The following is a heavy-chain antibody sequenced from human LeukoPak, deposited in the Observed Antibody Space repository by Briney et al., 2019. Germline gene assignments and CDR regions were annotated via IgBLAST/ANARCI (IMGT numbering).Heavy chain of an antibody. CDR2: ISAYNGNT. Sequence: ASVKVSRKASGYTFTSYGITWVRQAPGQGLEWMGWISAYNGNTNYAQKFQDRVTMTTDTSTSTAYMELRSLRSDDTAMYYCARVLGIQLWGSSDYWGQGTLVTVSS. V-gene: IGHV1-18*01. CDR1: GYTFTSYG. CDR3: ARVLGIQLWGSSDY. D-gene: IGHD5-18*01. J-gene: IGHJ4*02.